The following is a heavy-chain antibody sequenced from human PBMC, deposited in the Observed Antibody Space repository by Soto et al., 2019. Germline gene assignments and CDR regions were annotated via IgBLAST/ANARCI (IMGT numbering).Heavy chain of an antibody. Sequence: PGESLKISCQVSGYSSPTYWIGWVRQMPGKGLEWMGTIYPGDSDTRYSPSFQGHVTISADKSTAYLQWSSLEASATAIYFCASWGFGVYWGQGTLVTVSS. V-gene: IGHV5-51*01. CDR1: GYSSPTYW. CDR2: IYPGDSDT. J-gene: IGHJ4*02. D-gene: IGHD3-16*01. CDR3: ASWGFGVY.